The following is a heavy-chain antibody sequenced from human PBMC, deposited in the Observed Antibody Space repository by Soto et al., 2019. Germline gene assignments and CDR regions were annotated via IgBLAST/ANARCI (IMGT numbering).Heavy chain of an antibody. CDR3: AREETGTLLSPPYTTTIVGMDV. CDR2: VYYTGST. CDR1: GYSISSAYY. Sequence: SETLSLTCAVSGYSISSAYYWGWIRQPPGKGLEWIGSVYYTGSTDYNPSLKSRVTISVDTSKNQFSLKLSSVTAADTAVHYCAREETGTLLSPPYTTTIVGMDVWGQGTTVTVS. V-gene: IGHV4-38-2*02. J-gene: IGHJ6*02. D-gene: IGHD1-1*01.